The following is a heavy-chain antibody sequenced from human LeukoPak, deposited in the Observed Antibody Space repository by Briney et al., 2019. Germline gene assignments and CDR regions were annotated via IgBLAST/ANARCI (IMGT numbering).Heavy chain of an antibody. D-gene: IGHD2-2*01. CDR3: AKGPDCSSTSCYARRFSFAY. CDR2: ISGSGGST. J-gene: IGHJ4*02. V-gene: IGHV3-23*01. CDR1: GFTFSSYA. Sequence: GGSLRLSCAASGFTFSSYAMSWFRQAPGKGLEWVSAISGSGGSTYYADSVKGRFTISRDNYKNTLYLQMNSLRAEDTAVYYCAKGPDCSSTSCYARRFSFAYWGQGTLVTVSS.